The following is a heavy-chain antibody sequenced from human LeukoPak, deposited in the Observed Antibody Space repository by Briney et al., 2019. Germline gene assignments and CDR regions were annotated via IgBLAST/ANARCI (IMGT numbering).Heavy chain of an antibody. CDR3: ARSSPPTYYHFYYYMDV. D-gene: IGHD6-13*01. CDR2: INPNSGGA. Sequence: ASVKVSCKASGYTFTGDYMHWVRQAPGQGLEWMGWINPNSGGAKYAQNFQGRVIMTTDTSISTAYMELTSLRSDDTAVYYCARSSPPTYYHFYYYMDVWGKGSTVTVSS. J-gene: IGHJ6*03. CDR1: GYTFTGDY. V-gene: IGHV1-2*02.